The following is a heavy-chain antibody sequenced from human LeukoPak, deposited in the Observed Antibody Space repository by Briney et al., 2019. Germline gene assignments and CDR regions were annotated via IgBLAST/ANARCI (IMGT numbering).Heavy chain of an antibody. Sequence: PGGSLRPSCAASGFTFRNYGMNWVRQAPGKGLEWVSAFSASGSTYYADSVKGRFTISRDNAKNTLYLQMNGLRAEDTAVYYCARDWGHSSSTYGGYNWFDPWGQGTLVTVSS. CDR2: FSASGST. J-gene: IGHJ5*02. V-gene: IGHV3-23*01. D-gene: IGHD6-13*01. CDR1: GFTFRNYG. CDR3: ARDWGHSSSTYGGYNWFDP.